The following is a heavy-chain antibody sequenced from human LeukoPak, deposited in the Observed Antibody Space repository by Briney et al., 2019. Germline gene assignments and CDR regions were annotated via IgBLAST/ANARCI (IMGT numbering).Heavy chain of an antibody. D-gene: IGHD3-22*01. CDR3: AKLATYYYDSSGYFDY. Sequence: GGSLRLSCAASGFTFSSYAMSWVRQAPGKGLECISGFSGSGGSTYYADSVKGRFTISRDNSKNTLYLQMNSLRAEDTAVYYCAKLATYYYDSSGYFDYWGQGTLVTVSS. CDR2: FSGSGGST. V-gene: IGHV3-23*01. J-gene: IGHJ4*02. CDR1: GFTFSSYA.